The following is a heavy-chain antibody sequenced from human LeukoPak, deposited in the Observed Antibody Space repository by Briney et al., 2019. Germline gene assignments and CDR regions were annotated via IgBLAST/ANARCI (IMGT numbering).Heavy chain of an antibody. CDR2: ISNSGTTI. CDR1: GISFSSYE. CDR3: ARAGSSFHTGYYFDY. V-gene: IGHV3-48*03. D-gene: IGHD5-18*01. Sequence: GGSLRLSCAASGISFSSYEMNWVRQAPGKGLEWVSYISNSGTTIFYADSVRGRFTISRDNAKNSLFLQMNSLRADDTAVYYCARAGSSFHTGYYFDYWSQGTLVTVSS. J-gene: IGHJ4*02.